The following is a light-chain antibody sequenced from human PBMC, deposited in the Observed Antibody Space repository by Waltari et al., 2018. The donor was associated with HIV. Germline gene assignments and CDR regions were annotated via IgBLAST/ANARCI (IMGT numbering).Light chain of an antibody. CDR1: SSNIGSNG. J-gene: IGLJ2*01. V-gene: IGLV1-44*01. Sequence: QSVLTQSPSASGTPGQRVTISCSGGSSNIGSNGVDWYQQFPGTAPKLLIYSNNRRPSGVPDRFSGSKSGTSASLAISGLQSEDEATYYCATLDDSVNGPIFGGGTRLTVL. CDR2: SNN. CDR3: ATLDDSVNGPI.